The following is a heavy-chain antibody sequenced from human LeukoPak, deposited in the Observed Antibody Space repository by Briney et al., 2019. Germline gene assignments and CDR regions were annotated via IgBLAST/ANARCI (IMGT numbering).Heavy chain of an antibody. Sequence: GGSLRLSCAASGYTFSSYSINWVRQAPGKGLQWVSSISVGSNNIYYADTVRGRFSISRADDRNSLYLQMDSLRGDDTAVYYRTRLRRNSDRSGYYYYSDYWGQGTLVTVSS. CDR2: ISVGSNNI. V-gene: IGHV3-21*01. CDR3: TRLRRNSDRSGYYYYSDY. J-gene: IGHJ4*02. D-gene: IGHD3-22*01. CDR1: GYTFSSYS.